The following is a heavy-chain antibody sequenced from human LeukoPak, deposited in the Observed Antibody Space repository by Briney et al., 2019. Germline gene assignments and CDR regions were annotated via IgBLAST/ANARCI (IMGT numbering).Heavy chain of an antibody. V-gene: IGHV4-39*07. D-gene: IGHD3-16*02. Sequence: PSETLSLTCTVSGGSISSSSYYWGWIRQPPGKGLEWIGSIFYSGSTNYNPSLKSRVTISVDTSKNQFSLKLSSVTAADTAMYYCASTHDYVWGSYRQLDYWGQGTLVTVSS. J-gene: IGHJ4*02. CDR1: GGSISSSSYY. CDR2: IFYSGST. CDR3: ASTHDYVWGSYRQLDY.